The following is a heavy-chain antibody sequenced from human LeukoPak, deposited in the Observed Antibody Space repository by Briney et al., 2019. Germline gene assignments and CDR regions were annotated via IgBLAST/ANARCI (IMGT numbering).Heavy chain of an antibody. Sequence: GGSLRLSCAASGFTFSGFDMNWVRRAPGRGLEWISYISTSGRIKYYADSVKARFTISRDNAKNSLFLQMNSLRAEDTALYYCARDLTRTDNWGQGTLVTVSS. J-gene: IGHJ4*02. CDR2: ISTSGRIK. D-gene: IGHD1/OR15-1a*01. CDR3: ARDLTRTDN. CDR1: GFTFSGFD. V-gene: IGHV3-48*03.